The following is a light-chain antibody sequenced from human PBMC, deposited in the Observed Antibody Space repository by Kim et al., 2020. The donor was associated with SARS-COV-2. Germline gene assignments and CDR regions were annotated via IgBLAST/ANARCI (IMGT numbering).Light chain of an antibody. V-gene: IGLV2-11*01. J-gene: IGLJ1*01. CDR1: SGDVGGYNY. CDR3: CSYAGSYTYV. Sequence: GQSVTISCTGTSGDVGGYNYVSSYQQHPGKAPKLMIYDVSKRPSGVPDRFSGSKSGNTASLTISGLQAEDEADYYCCSYAGSYTYVFGTGTKVTVL. CDR2: DVS.